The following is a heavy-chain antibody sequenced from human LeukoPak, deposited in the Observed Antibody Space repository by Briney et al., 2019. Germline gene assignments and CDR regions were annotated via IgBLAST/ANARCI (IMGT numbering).Heavy chain of an antibody. CDR1: GFTFSNYA. J-gene: IGHJ4*02. V-gene: IGHV3-23*01. CDR3: AKSQRYYDILTGYSETYYFDY. Sequence: GGSLRLSCAASGFTFSNYAMSWVRQAPGKGLEWVSAISGSGGSTYYADSVQGRFTISRDNSKNTLYLQMSSLRAEDTAVYYCAKSQRYYDILTGYSETYYFDYWGQGTLVAVSS. D-gene: IGHD3-9*01. CDR2: ISGSGGST.